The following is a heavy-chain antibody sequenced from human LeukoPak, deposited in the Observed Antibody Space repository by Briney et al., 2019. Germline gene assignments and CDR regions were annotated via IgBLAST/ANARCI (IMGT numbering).Heavy chain of an antibody. D-gene: IGHD3-10*01. J-gene: IGHJ4*02. CDR1: GYTFTSYA. CDR2: INAGNGNT. V-gene: IGHV1-3*01. Sequence: ASVKVSCKASGYTFTSYAMHWVRQAPGQRLEWMGWINAGNGNTKYSQKFQGRVTITRDTSASTAYMELSSLRSEDTAVYYCARDGPMERPFDYWGQGTLVTVPS. CDR3: ARDGPMERPFDY.